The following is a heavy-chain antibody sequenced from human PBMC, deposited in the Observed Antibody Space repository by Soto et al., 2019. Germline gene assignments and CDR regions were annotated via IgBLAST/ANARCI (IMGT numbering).Heavy chain of an antibody. CDR2: ISSSGSTI. CDR1: GFTFSSYE. V-gene: IGHV3-48*03. D-gene: IGHD1-20*01. J-gene: IGHJ6*02. Sequence: EVQLVESGGGLVQPGGSLRLSCAASGFTFSSYEMNWVRQAPGKGLEWVSYISSSGSTIYYADSVKGRFTISRDNAKNSLYLQMNSLRAEDTAVYYCARDRVTDYYYYGMDVWGQGTTVTVYS. CDR3: ARDRVTDYYYYGMDV.